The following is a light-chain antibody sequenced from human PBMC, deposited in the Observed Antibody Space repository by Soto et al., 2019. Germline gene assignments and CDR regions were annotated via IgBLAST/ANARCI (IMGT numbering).Light chain of an antibody. CDR2: WAS. CDR3: QQYYTDPRT. CDR1: QSVLRSSNNKNH. J-gene: IGKJ1*01. Sequence: DIVMTQSPDSLAVSLGERATINCKSSQSVLRSSNNKNHLVWYQHKPGQPPKPLIYWASTRESGVPDRFSGSGSGTDFTLTISSLQAEDVAVYYCQQYYTDPRTFGQGTKVEIK. V-gene: IGKV4-1*01.